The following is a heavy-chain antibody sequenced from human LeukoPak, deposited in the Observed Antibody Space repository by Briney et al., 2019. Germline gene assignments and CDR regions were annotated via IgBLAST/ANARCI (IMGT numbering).Heavy chain of an antibody. CDR1: GFTFNNYG. Sequence: GGSLRLSCAASGFTFNNYGMHWVRQAPGKGLEWVAFIRYDGRNKYYADSVKGRFTISRDNAKNSLYLQMNSLRAEDTAVYYWARGGGGYDSGEYNWFDPWGQGNLVIVSS. CDR2: IRYDGRNK. D-gene: IGHD5-12*01. V-gene: IGHV3-30*02. CDR3: ARGGGGYDSGEYNWFDP. J-gene: IGHJ5*02.